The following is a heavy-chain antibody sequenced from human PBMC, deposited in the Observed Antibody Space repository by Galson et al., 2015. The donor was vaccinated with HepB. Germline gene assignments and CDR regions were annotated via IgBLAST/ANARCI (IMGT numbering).Heavy chain of an antibody. D-gene: IGHD1-14*01. J-gene: IGHJ3*02. Sequence: TLSLTCTVSGGSISSGGYYWSWIRQHPGKGLEWIGYIYYSGSTYYNPSLKSRVTISVDMSKNQFSLKLSSVTAADTAVYYCARDPLPIADRAFDIWGQGTMVTVSS. V-gene: IGHV4-31*03. CDR1: GGSISSGGYY. CDR3: ARDPLPIADRAFDI. CDR2: IYYSGST.